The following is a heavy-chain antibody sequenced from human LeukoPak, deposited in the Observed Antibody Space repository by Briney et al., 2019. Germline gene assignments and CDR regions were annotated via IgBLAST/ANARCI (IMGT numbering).Heavy chain of an antibody. CDR2: IIPIFGTA. J-gene: IGHJ4*02. Sequence: GASVKVSCKASGGTFSSYAISWVRQAPGQGLEWMGGIIPIFGTANYAQKFQGRVTITTDESTSTAYMELSSLRSEDTAVYYCARDRNVLYSKMSLIAAAASPGDYWGQGTLVTVSS. D-gene: IGHD6-13*01. CDR1: GGTFSSYA. V-gene: IGHV1-69*05. CDR3: ARDRNVLYSKMSLIAAAASPGDY.